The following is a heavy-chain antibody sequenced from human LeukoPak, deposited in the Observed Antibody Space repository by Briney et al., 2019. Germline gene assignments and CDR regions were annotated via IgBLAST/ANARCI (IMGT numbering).Heavy chain of an antibody. Sequence: GGSLRLSCAASGFTFNTYDMHWVCQAPGKGLEWVALVRFDGSNTSYADSVKGRFTISRDNSKNTLYLQMNSLRADDTAVYYCTGDFDYWGQGTLVTVSS. V-gene: IGHV3-30*02. CDR3: TGDFDY. CDR1: GFTFNTYD. CDR2: VRFDGSNT. J-gene: IGHJ4*02.